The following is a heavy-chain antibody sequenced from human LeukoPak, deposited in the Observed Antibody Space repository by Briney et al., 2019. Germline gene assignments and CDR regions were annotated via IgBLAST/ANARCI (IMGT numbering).Heavy chain of an antibody. J-gene: IGHJ4*02. CDR2: MNPNSGNT. CDR3: ARAPDPLRYCSSTSCYEPDY. CDR1: GYTFTSYD. V-gene: IGHV1-8*01. D-gene: IGHD2-2*01. Sequence: VASVKVSCKASGYTFTSYDINWVRQATGQGLEWMGWMNPNSGNTGYAQKFQGRVTMTRNTSISTAYMELSSLRSEDTAVYYCARAPDPLRYCSSTSCYEPDYWGQGTLVTVSS.